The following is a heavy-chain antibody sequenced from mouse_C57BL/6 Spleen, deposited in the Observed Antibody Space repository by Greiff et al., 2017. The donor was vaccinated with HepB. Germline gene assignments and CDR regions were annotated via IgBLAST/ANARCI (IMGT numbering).Heavy chain of an antibody. J-gene: IGHJ4*01. V-gene: IGHV5-17*01. CDR1: GFTFSDYG. CDR3: ANYFYAMDY. CDR2: ISSGSSTI. Sequence: EVKLVESGGGLVKPGGSLKLSCAASGFTFSDYGMHWVRQAPEKGLEWVAYISSGSSTIYYADTLKGRFTISRDNAKNTLFLQMHSLRSEDTAMYYCANYFYAMDYWGQGTSVTVSS.